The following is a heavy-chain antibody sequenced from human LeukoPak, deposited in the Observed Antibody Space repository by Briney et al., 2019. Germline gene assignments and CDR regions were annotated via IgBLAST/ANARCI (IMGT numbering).Heavy chain of an antibody. CDR1: GGTFSSYA. J-gene: IGHJ5*02. D-gene: IGHD6-13*01. CDR2: IIPIFGTA. CDR3: ARDFQYSSSWYPYNWFDP. V-gene: IGHV1-69*13. Sequence: ASVKVSCKASGGTFSSYAISWVRQAPGQGLEWMGGIIPIFGTANYAQKFQGRVTITADESTSTAYMELSSLRSEDTAVYYCARDFQYSSSWYPYNWFDPWGQGTLVTVSS.